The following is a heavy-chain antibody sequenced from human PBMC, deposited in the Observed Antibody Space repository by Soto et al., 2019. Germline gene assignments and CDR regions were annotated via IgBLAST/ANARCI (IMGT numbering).Heavy chain of an antibody. J-gene: IGHJ4*02. V-gene: IGHV3-30-3*01. Sequence: PGGSLRLSCAASGFTFSSYAMHWVRQAPGKGLEWVAVISYDGSNKYYADSVKGRFTISRDNSKNTLYLQMNSLRAEDTAVYYCASIGDTATQILDYWGQRSLVTVSS. CDR3: ASIGDTATQILDY. CDR1: GFTFSSYA. D-gene: IGHD5-18*01. CDR2: ISYDGSNK.